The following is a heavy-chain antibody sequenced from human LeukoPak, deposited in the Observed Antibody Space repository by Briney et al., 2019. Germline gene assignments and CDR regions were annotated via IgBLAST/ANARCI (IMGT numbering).Heavy chain of an antibody. CDR2: ISYDGSNK. CDR1: GFTFSSYG. D-gene: IGHD3-22*01. Sequence: GGSLRLSCAASGFTFSSYGMHWVRQAPGKGLEWVAVISYDGSNKYYADSMKGRFTISRDNSKNTLYLQMNSLRAEDTAVYYCAKEAYDSSGYYWGFDPWGQGTLVTVSS. V-gene: IGHV3-30*18. CDR3: AKEAYDSSGYYWGFDP. J-gene: IGHJ5*02.